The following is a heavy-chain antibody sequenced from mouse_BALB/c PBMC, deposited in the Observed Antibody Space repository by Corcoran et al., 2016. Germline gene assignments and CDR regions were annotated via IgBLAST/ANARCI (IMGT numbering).Heavy chain of an antibody. CDR2: INTYTGEP. CDR1: GYTFTNYG. J-gene: IGHJ1*01. D-gene: IGHD3-3*01. Sequence: QIQLVQSGPELKKPGETVKISCKASGYTFTNYGMNWVKQAPGKGLKWMGWINTYTGEPTYADDFKGRFAFSLETSASTAYLQINTRKNEDTATYFCARRAGHWYFDVWGAGTTVTVSS. V-gene: IGHV9-3-1*01. CDR3: ARRAGHWYFDV.